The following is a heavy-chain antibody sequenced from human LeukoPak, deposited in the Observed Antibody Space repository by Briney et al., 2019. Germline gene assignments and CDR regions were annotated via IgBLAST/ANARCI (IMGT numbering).Heavy chain of an antibody. CDR2: INWNSGII. V-gene: IGHV3-9*01. CDR3: AKAVWYGDLWNAFDF. CDR1: GFTFDDYA. D-gene: IGHD3-10*01. Sequence: PGRSLRLSCAASGFTFDDYAMHWVRQAPGKGLEWASRINWNSGIIVYADSVKGRFTISRDNAKNSLFLQMNSLKAEDTALYYCAKAVWYGDLWNAFDFWGQGTMVTVSS. J-gene: IGHJ3*01.